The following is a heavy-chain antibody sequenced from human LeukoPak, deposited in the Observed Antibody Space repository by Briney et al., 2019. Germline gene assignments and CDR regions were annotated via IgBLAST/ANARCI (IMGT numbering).Heavy chain of an antibody. CDR1: EFTFSNYN. D-gene: IGHD6-19*01. CDR3: AKGRGNIGWYDAFDI. Sequence: GGSLRLSCAASEFTFSNYNMNWVRQAPGKGLEWVSSITSSSSYIFYADSVRGRFAISRDNAKNSLYLQMNSLTAEDTAVYYCAKGRGNIGWYDAFDIWGQGTLVTASS. V-gene: IGHV3-21*01. J-gene: IGHJ3*02. CDR2: ITSSSSYI.